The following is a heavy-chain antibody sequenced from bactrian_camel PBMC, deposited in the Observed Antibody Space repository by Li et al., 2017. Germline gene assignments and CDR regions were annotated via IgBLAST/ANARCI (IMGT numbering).Heavy chain of an antibody. CDR1: GDTTMTKC. V-gene: IGHV3S53*01. Sequence: VQLVESGGGSVKAGGSLRLSCSISGDTTMTKCMGWFRQAPGKEREWVAVIYRAGKREYVRDSVKGRFTISRDNAKDTLCLQMNSLKIEDTAVYYCALGSSRQATMTARGKGTQVTVS. J-gene: IGHJ4*01. CDR2: IYRAGKR. D-gene: IGHD3*01.